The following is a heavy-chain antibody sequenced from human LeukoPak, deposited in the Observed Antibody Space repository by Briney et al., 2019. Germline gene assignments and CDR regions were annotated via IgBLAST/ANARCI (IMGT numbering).Heavy chain of an antibody. D-gene: IGHD6-19*01. Sequence: GGSLRLSCAASGFTFSSYSMNWVRQAPGKGLEWVSSISSSSSYIYYADSVKGRFTISRDNAKNSLYLQMNSLRAEDTAVYYCARDGGSGWLGRRPFDYWGQGTLVTVSS. V-gene: IGHV3-21*01. CDR3: ARDGGSGWLGRRPFDY. J-gene: IGHJ4*02. CDR1: GFTFSSYS. CDR2: ISSSSSYI.